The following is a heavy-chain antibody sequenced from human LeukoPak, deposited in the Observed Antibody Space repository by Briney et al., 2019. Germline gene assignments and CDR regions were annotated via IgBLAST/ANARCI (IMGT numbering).Heavy chain of an antibody. J-gene: IGHJ6*02. CDR3: ATGRIYYYGMDV. CDR2: FDPEDGET. Sequence: ASVKVSCKVSGYTLTELSMHWVRQAPGKGLEWMGGFDPEDGETIYAQKFQGRVTMTEDTSTDTAYMELSSLRSEDTAAYYCATGRIYYYGMDVWGQGTTVTVSS. CDR1: GYTLTELS. V-gene: IGHV1-24*01.